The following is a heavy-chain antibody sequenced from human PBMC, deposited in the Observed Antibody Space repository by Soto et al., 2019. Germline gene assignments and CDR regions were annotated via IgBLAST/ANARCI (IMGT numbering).Heavy chain of an antibody. CDR3: ARASYYYGSGSYIYYYYGMDV. V-gene: IGHV1-69*13. Sequence: SVKVSCKASGGTFSSYAISWVRQAPGQGLEWMGGIIPIFGTANYAQKFQGRVTITADESTSTAYMELSSLRSEDTAVYYCARASYYYGSGSYIYYYYGMDVWGQGTTVTVSS. J-gene: IGHJ6*02. CDR1: GGTFSSYA. D-gene: IGHD3-10*01. CDR2: IIPIFGTA.